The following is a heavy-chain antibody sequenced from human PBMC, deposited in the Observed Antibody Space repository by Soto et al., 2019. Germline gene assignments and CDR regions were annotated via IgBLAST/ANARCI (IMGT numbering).Heavy chain of an antibody. V-gene: IGHV1-69*01. J-gene: IGHJ3*02. D-gene: IGHD4-4*01. Sequence: QVQLVQSGPEVKKPGSSVKVSCEASGGTFSNFAVNWVRQAPEQGLEWVGGIIRLFNVAKYAQKFEGRVTIVADDSTSTAYMDLSSLRSDDTAVYYCEASGRVVLGYDYKDTEGLEIWGQGIMVTVSS. CDR2: IIRLFNVA. CDR1: GGTFSNFA. CDR3: EASGRVVLGYDYKDTEGLEI.